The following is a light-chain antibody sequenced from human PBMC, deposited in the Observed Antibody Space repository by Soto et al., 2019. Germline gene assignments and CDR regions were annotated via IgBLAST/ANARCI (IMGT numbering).Light chain of an antibody. Sequence: EIMLTQSPATLSLSPGERATLSCRASQSVSSYLAWYQQKPGQAPRLLIYGASTRATGIPARFSGSGSGTEFTLTISSLQSEDFAVYYCQQYNNWPPYTFGQGTKV. CDR3: QQYNNWPPYT. J-gene: IGKJ1*01. V-gene: IGKV3-15*01. CDR1: QSVSSY. CDR2: GAS.